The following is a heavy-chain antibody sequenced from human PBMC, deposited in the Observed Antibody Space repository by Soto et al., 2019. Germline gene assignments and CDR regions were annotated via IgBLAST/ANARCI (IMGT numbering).Heavy chain of an antibody. Sequence: QVQLVESGGGVVQPGRSLRLSRATSGFTFSSYAMHWVRQAPGKGLEWVAVISYDGSNKYYADSVKGRFTISRDNSKNTLYLQMNSLRAEDTAVYYCARDLIANYCSGSYPDYWGQGTLVTVSS. J-gene: IGHJ4*02. CDR1: GFTFSSYA. CDR3: ARDLIANYCSGSYPDY. D-gene: IGHD3-10*01. CDR2: ISYDGSNK. V-gene: IGHV3-30-3*01.